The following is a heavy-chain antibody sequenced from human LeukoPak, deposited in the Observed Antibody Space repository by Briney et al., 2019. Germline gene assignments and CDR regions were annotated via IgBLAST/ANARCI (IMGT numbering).Heavy chain of an antibody. J-gene: IGHJ5*02. Sequence: SETLSLTCAVYGGSFSGYYWSWIRQPPGKRLEWIGEINHSGSTNYNPSLKSRVTISVDTSKNQFSLKLSSVTAADTAVYYCARGIVGATYAWFDPWGQGTLVTVSS. D-gene: IGHD1-26*01. CDR2: INHSGST. CDR3: ARGIVGATYAWFDP. CDR1: GGSFSGYY. V-gene: IGHV4-34*01.